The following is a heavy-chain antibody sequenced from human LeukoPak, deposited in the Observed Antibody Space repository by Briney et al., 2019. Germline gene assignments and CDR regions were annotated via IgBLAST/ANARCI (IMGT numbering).Heavy chain of an antibody. CDR3: ARDYGDYEPGRHHYYYYYMDV. CDR1: GITFSSYG. J-gene: IGHJ6*03. V-gene: IGHV3-21*01. D-gene: IGHD4-17*01. Sequence: PGGSLRLSCAASGITFSSYGMSWVRQAPGKGLEWVSSISSSSSYIFYADSVKGRFTMSRDNAKKSLFLQMNSLRAEDTAVYYCARDYGDYEPGRHHYYYYYMDVWGKGTTVTVSS. CDR2: ISSSSSYI.